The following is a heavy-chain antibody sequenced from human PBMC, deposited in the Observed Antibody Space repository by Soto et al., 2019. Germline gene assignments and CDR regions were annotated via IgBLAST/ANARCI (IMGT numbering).Heavy chain of an antibody. V-gene: IGHV6-1*01. D-gene: IGHD5-12*01. CDR1: GDSVSSNSAA. CDR3: AREGGYEWAYYYVMDV. CDR2: TYYRSKWYN. J-gene: IGHJ6*02. Sequence: SQTLSLTCSISGDSVSSNSAAWNWIRQCPSRGLEWLGRTYYRSKWYNDYAVSVKSRITINPDTSKNQFSLQLNSVTPEDTAVYYCAREGGYEWAYYYVMDVWGQGTTVTVSS.